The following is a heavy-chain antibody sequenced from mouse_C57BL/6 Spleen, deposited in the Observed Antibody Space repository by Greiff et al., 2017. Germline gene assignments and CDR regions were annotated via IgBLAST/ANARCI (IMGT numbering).Heavy chain of an antibody. V-gene: IGHV1-78*01. CDR3: ARPHYGSSYAMDY. Sequence: VQVVESDAELVKPGASVKISCKVSGYTFTDHTIHWMKQRPEQGLEWIGYICPRDGSTKYNEKFKGKATLTADKSSSTAYMQLNSLTSEDSAVYFCARPHYGSSYAMDYWGQGTSVTVSS. CDR1: GYTFTDHT. CDR2: ICPRDGST. D-gene: IGHD1-1*01. J-gene: IGHJ4*01.